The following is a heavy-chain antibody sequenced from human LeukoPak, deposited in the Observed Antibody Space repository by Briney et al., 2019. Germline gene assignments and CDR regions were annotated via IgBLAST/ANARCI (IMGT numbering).Heavy chain of an antibody. V-gene: IGHV3-23*01. CDR2: ISSGGGST. D-gene: IGHD4-17*01. J-gene: IGHJ4*02. CDR3: AKSLGLGTVTTFDY. CDR1: GFTFSNYA. Sequence: PGGSLRLSCAASGFTFSNYAMSWVRQAPGKGLEWASTISSGGGSTYYADSVKGRFTISRDNSKNTLYLQLNSLRAEDTAVYYCAKSLGLGTVTTFDYWGQGTLVTVSS.